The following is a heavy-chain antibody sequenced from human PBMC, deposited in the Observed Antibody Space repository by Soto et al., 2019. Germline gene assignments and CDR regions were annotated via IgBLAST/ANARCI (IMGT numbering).Heavy chain of an antibody. V-gene: IGHV3-23*01. CDR1: GLTFSNYA. CDR2: IVGSGVVT. D-gene: IGHD6-19*01. Sequence: EVQLLESGGGLVQPGGSLRLSCAASGLTFSNYAMYWVRLAPGKGLEWVSTIVGSGVVTYYAGSVKGRFTISRDNSKSTLYLQMNSLGAEDAAVYFCASTVPGRYVDPSAFDYWGQGTLVAVSS. CDR3: ASTVPGRYVDPSAFDY. J-gene: IGHJ4*02.